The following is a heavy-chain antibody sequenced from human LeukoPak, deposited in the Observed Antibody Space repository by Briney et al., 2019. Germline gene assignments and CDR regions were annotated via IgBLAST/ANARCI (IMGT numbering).Heavy chain of an antibody. CDR2: ISSASTTV. J-gene: IGHJ4*02. Sequence: GGSLRLSCAASGFAFSSYSMNWVRQAPGKPPQRVSYISSASTTVYYADSVKGRFTISRDNAKNSLYLQMNSLRDEDTAVYFCARGPEYTYGYSFDYWGQGTLVTVSS. CDR1: GFAFSSYS. CDR3: ARGPEYTYGYSFDY. V-gene: IGHV3-48*02. D-gene: IGHD5-18*01.